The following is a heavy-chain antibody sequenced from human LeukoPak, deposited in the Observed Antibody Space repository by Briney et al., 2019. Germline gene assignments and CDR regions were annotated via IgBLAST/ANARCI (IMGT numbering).Heavy chain of an antibody. D-gene: IGHD1-26*01. V-gene: IGHV3-21*01. CDR3: ARAAVGALFDY. Sequence: GGSLRLSCVASGFTFSSYTMNWVRQAPGKGLEWVSSISSSSSYIYYADSMKGRFTISRDNAKNSLYLQMNSLRAEDTAVYYCARAAVGALFDYWGQGTLVTVSS. CDR2: ISSSSSYI. CDR1: GFTFSSYT. J-gene: IGHJ4*02.